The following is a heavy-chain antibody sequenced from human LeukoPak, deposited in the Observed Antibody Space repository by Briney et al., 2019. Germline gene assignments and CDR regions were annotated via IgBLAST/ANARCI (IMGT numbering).Heavy chain of an antibody. CDR1: GGTFSSYA. D-gene: IGHD3-22*01. CDR2: IIPILGIA. Sequence: ASVKVSCKASGGTFSSYAISWVRQAPGQGLEWMGRIIPILGIANYAQKFQGRVTITADKSTSTAYMELSSLRSEDTAVYYCASNYYDSSGYYTSYFQHWGQGTLVTVSS. CDR3: ASNYYDSSGYYTSYFQH. J-gene: IGHJ1*01. V-gene: IGHV1-69*04.